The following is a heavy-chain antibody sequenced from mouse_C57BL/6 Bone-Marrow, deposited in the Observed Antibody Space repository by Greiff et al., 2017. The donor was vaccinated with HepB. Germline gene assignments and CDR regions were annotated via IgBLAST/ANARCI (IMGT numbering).Heavy chain of an antibody. Sequence: EVHLVESGGGLVQPGGSLKLSCAASGFTFSDYYMYWVRQTPEKRLEWVAYISNGGGSTYYPDTVKGRFTISRDNAKNTLYLQMSRLKSEDTAMYYCARHGYDGYFDVWGTGTTVTVSS. CDR3: ARHGYDGYFDV. J-gene: IGHJ1*03. V-gene: IGHV5-12*01. D-gene: IGHD2-2*01. CDR1: GFTFSDYY. CDR2: ISNGGGST.